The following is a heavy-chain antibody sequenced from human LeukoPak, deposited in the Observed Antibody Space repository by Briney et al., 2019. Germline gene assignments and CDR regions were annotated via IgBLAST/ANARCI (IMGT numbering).Heavy chain of an antibody. D-gene: IGHD3-10*01. CDR1: GGSISSYY. J-gene: IGHJ5*02. CDR2: IYYSGST. Sequence: SETLSLTCTVSGGSISSYYWSWIRQPPGKGLEWIGYIYYSGSTNYNPSLKSRATISVDTSKNQFSLKLSSVTAADTAVYYCARDYKALWFDPWGQGTLVTVSS. CDR3: ARDYKALWFDP. V-gene: IGHV4-59*01.